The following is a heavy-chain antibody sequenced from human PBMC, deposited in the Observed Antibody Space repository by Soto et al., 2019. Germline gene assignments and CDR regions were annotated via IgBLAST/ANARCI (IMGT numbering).Heavy chain of an antibody. CDR3: AKAAKVRGGGWFDP. CDR2: ISGSGGNT. J-gene: IGHJ5*02. CDR1: RFTFSTYA. V-gene: IGHV3-23*01. Sequence: EVQLLESGGGLVQPGGSLRLSCAASRFTFSTYAMSWVRQAPGKGLEWVSDISGSGGNTYYADSVKGRFTISRDNSKNTLYLQMSGLRAEDTAVYYCAKAAKVRGGGWFDPWGQGTLVTVSS. D-gene: IGHD3-10*01.